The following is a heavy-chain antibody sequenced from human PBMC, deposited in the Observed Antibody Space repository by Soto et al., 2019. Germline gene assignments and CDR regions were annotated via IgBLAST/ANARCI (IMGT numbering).Heavy chain of an antibody. V-gene: IGHV3-15*07. CDR3: TTGGGTGSYHGFDI. D-gene: IGHD3-10*01. CDR2: FKKKTDGGTT. CDR1: GFTFTNAW. J-gene: IGHJ3*02. Sequence: EVQLVESGGGLVEPGGSLRLSCAASGFTFTNAWVNWVRQAPGKGLEWVGRFKKKTDGGTTAYPAPVQGRFTISRDDSERTAYLQMSGLKTEDTAVYFCTTGGGTGSYHGFDIWGQGTMVTVSS.